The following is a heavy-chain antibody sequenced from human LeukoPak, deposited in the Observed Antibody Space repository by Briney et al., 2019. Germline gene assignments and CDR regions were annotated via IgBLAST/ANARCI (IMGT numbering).Heavy chain of an antibody. CDR2: INSDGSST. V-gene: IGHV3-74*01. J-gene: IGHJ4*02. CDR3: ARGPAWGYVGY. Sequence: GGSLRLSCAASGFTLSSYWMHWVRQAPGKGLVWVSRINSDGSSTSYADSVKGRFTISRDNAKNTLYLQMNSLRVEDTAVYYCARGPAWGYVGYWGQGTLVTVSS. CDR1: GFTLSSYW. D-gene: IGHD1-26*01.